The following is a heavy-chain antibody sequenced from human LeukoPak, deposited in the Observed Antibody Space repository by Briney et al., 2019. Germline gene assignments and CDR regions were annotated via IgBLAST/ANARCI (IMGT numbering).Heavy chain of an antibody. D-gene: IGHD5-12*01. V-gene: IGHV1-8*01. CDR3: ARFRGPRYSGLAYYFDY. CDR1: GYTFTSYD. Sequence: GASVKVSCKASGYTFTSYDINWVRQATGQGLEWMGWMNPNSGNTGYAQKFQGRVTMTRNTSISTAYMELSSLRSEDTAVYYCARFRGPRYSGLAYYFDYWGQGTLVTVSS. J-gene: IGHJ4*02. CDR2: MNPNSGNT.